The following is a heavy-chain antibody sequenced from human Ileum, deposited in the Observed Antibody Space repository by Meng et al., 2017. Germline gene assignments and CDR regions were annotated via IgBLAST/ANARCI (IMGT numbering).Heavy chain of an antibody. V-gene: IGHV6-1*01. CDR3: AGKDWGEGLDF. D-gene: IGHD7-27*01. Sequence: HVQLQQSGPGLVKPSQTLSLNCAISGDSVSSDTGAWNWIRQSPSRGLEWLGRTYYRSRWYNNYAVSVKSRITINPDTSKNQFSLQLNSVTPDDTAVYYCAGKDWGEGLDFWDQGTLVTVSS. J-gene: IGHJ4*02. CDR1: GDSVSSDTGA. CDR2: TYYRSRWYN.